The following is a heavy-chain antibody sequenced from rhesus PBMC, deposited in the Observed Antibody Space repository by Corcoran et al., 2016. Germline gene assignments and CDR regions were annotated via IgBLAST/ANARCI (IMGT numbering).Heavy chain of an antibody. CDR3: ARIFPLYNSLDV. CDR2: INPSKGNT. V-gene: IGHV1-200*01. CDR1: GYTFTSYS. Sequence: QVQLVQSGAEVKKPGASVKLSCKASGYTFTSYSINWVRQAPGQGLEGMGGINPSKGNTGYAQKFQGRVTMTRDTSTSTAYMELSSLRSEDTAVYYCARIFPLYNSLDVWGRGVLVTVSS. D-gene: IGHD3-3*01. J-gene: IGHJ5-2*02.